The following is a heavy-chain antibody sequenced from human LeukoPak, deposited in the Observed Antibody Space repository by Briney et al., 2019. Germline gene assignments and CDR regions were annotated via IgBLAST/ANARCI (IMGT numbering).Heavy chain of an antibody. CDR2: IYYSGST. V-gene: IGHV4-59*01. CDR3: AREEVPHGFDI. Sequence: SETLSVTCTVPGGSISPYYWSWIRPPPGEGLGYGGYIYYSGSTNYNPSLKSRVTMSLDTSKNQCSLKLSSVTTADTAVYYCAREEVPHGFDIWGQGTMVTVSS. CDR1: GGSISPYY. J-gene: IGHJ3*02.